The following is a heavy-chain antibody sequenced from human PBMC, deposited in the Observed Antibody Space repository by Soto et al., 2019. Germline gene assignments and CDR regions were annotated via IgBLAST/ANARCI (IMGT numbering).Heavy chain of an antibody. Sequence: SETLSLTCTVSGGSISSGGYYWSWIRQHPGKGLEWIGYIYYSGSTYYNPSLKSRVTISVDTSKNQFSLKLSSVTAADTAVYYWARHETVTIFGVVTPSHGVDVWGQGTTVTVSS. CDR1: GGSISSGGYY. V-gene: IGHV4-31*03. CDR3: ARHETVTIFGVVTPSHGVDV. CDR2: IYYSGST. D-gene: IGHD3-3*01. J-gene: IGHJ6*02.